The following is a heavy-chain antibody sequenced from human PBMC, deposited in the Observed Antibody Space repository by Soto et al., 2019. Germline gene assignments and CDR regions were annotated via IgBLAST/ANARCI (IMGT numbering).Heavy chain of an antibody. J-gene: IGHJ6*02. CDR1: GFSLTTRGVG. CDR3: AHIKVVLRVVAYYHNGMDV. Sequence: QITLKESGPTLVRPTQTLTLTCSFSGFSLTTRGVGVSWIRQPPGKALEWLALIYWDNDKRYSPSLKDRLTITMDTSKNQVVLTMTNVDPVDTATYSCAHIKVVLRVVAYYHNGMDVWGPGTTVTVSS. D-gene: IGHD3-10*01. V-gene: IGHV2-5*02. CDR2: IYWDNDK.